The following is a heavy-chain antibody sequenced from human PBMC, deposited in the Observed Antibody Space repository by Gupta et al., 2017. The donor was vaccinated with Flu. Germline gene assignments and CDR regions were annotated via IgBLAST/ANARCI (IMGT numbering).Heavy chain of an antibody. V-gene: IGHV5-51*01. CDR3: AKRVYCHYFDCYAGADAWIDP. D-gene: IGHD3-9*01. J-gene: IGHJ5*02. CDR1: GYSFPNYW. CDR2: VYPIESRT. Sequence: DVQSSQSRPQLKMPGESLKISCEGIGYSFPNYWIGWVRQMPGKVLEWVAIVYPIESRTLYGPSFRGRVTISADMSVSTVYLQWSSLRASDSGTYYCAKRVYCHYFDCYAGADAWIDPWDQGTLVTVSS.